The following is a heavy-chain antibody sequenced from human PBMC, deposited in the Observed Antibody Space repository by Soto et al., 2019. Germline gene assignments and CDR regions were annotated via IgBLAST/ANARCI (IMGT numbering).Heavy chain of an antibody. J-gene: IGHJ6*02. CDR2: IKQDGSEK. V-gene: IGHV3-7*01. CDR1: GFTSSSYW. Sequence: PGGSLRLSCAASGFTSSSYWMSWVRQAPGKGLEWVANIKQDGSEKYYVDSVKGRFTISRDNAKNSLYLQMNSLRAEDTAVYYCARWDYYSYGMDVWGQGTTVTVSS. CDR3: ARWDYYSYGMDV. D-gene: IGHD1-26*01.